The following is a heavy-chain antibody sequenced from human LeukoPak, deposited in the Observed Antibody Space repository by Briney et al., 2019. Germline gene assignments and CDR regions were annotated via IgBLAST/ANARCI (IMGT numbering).Heavy chain of an antibody. J-gene: IGHJ4*02. Sequence: SETLSLTCTVSGVSISTYYWSWIRQPPGKGLEWTGHISDSGSTNYNPSLKSRLTISVDTSKNQFSLRLTSATAADTAVYYCARTRYSRGWSFDHWGQGTLVTVSS. V-gene: IGHV4-59*01. CDR1: GVSISTYY. D-gene: IGHD6-19*01. CDR3: ARTRYSRGWSFDH. CDR2: ISDSGST.